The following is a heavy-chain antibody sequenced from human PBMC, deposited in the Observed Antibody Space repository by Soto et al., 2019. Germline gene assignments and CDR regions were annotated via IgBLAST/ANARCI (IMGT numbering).Heavy chain of an antibody. CDR2: IYPDDYDT. J-gene: IGHJ4*02. D-gene: IGHD2-8*02. CDR1: GYSIISYW. V-gene: IGHV5-51*01. Sequence: ESLYISCEAFGYSIISYWNASLRHMHGKGLEWMGIIYPDDYDTKYSTSFQGQVTISADKSINTAYLQWSSLKDSDSAMYYCARPGLTASSYYDYWRQGILVTVTA. CDR3: ARPGLTASSYYDY.